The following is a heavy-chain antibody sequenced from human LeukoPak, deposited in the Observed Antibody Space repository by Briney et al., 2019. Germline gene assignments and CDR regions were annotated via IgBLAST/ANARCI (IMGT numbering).Heavy chain of an antibody. D-gene: IGHD4-17*01. Sequence: GASVKVSCRASGYTFTSYGISWVRQAPGQGLEWMGWISAYNGNTNYAQKLQGRVTMTTDTSTSTAYMELRSLRSDDTAVYYCAREKFTGDSYYYYYYMDVWGKGTTVTISS. CDR1: GYTFTSYG. CDR2: ISAYNGNT. CDR3: AREKFTGDSYYYYYYMDV. V-gene: IGHV1-18*01. J-gene: IGHJ6*03.